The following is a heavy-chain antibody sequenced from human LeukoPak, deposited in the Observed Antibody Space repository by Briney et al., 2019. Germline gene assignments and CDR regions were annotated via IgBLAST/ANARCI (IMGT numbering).Heavy chain of an antibody. V-gene: IGHV4-34*01. CDR3: ARGRSSQIAARFGGYFQH. Sequence: PSETLSLTCAVYGGSFSGFYWSWIRQPPGKGLEWIGEINHSGSTNYNPSLKSRVTISVDTSKNQFSLKLSSVTAADTAVYYCARGRSSQIAARFGGYFQHWGQGTLVTVSS. J-gene: IGHJ1*01. CDR2: INHSGST. CDR1: GGSFSGFY. D-gene: IGHD6-13*01.